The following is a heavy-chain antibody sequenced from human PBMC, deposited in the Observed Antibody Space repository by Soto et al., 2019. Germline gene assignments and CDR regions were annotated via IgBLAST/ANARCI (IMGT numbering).Heavy chain of an antibody. Sequence: SETLSLTCTVSGGSISSSSYYWGWIRQPPGKGLEWIGSIYYSGSTYYNPSIKIRVTISVDTSKNQFSLKLSSVTAADTAVYFCSIGRSDIVVVPAAMVALDIWGQGTMVTVSS. CDR3: SIGRSDIVVVPAAMVALDI. CDR2: IYYSGST. D-gene: IGHD2-2*01. CDR1: GGSISSSSYY. V-gene: IGHV4-39*07. J-gene: IGHJ3*02.